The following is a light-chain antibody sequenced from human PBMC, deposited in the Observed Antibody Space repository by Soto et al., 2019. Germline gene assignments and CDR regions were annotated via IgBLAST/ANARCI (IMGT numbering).Light chain of an antibody. V-gene: IGLV3-21*02. CDR2: DDT. CDR3: RVWDSDCHHVV. Sequence: SYVLTQPPSVSGGPGQTANITCGGDDIGDKSVHWYQQMACQAPVVVVFDDTDRPPGIPERFPGSNSGNTATLTISRVEVRDEADYYCRVWDSDCHHVVFGGGTKLTVL. CDR1: DIGDKS. J-gene: IGLJ2*01.